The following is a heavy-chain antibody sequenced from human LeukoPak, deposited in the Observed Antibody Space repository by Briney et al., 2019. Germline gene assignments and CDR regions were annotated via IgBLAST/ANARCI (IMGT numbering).Heavy chain of an antibody. D-gene: IGHD2-2*01. CDR1: GGTFSSYA. Sequence: SVKVSCKASGGTFSSYAISWVRQAPGQGLEWMGGIIPIFGTANYAQKFQGRVTITADESTSTAYMELSSLRSEDTAVYYCARGEGVVVSVAGYYYYYYMDVWGKGTTVTVSS. J-gene: IGHJ6*03. CDR2: IIPIFGTA. CDR3: ARGEGVVVSVAGYYYYYYMDV. V-gene: IGHV1-69*13.